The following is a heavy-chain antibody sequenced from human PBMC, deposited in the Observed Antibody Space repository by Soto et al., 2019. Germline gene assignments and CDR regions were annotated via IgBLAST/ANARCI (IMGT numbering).Heavy chain of an antibody. D-gene: IGHD1-26*01. V-gene: IGHV1-69*06. CDR1: GDTFNSYV. J-gene: IGHJ5*02. Sequence: QVQLVQSGAEVKTPGSSVEVSCKAAGDTFNSYVVSWVRQAPGQGLEWMGGIIFIFGAPNYAQKFQDRVTITADKSTNTAYMKLSGLRSDDTALYYCARHREIYNWLDPWGQGTLVTVSS. CDR2: IIFIFGAP. CDR3: ARHREIYNWLDP.